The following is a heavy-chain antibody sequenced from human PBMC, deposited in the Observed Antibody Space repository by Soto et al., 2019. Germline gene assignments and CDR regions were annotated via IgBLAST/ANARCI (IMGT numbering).Heavy chain of an antibody. Sequence: ASVKVSCKASGYTFTSYGISWVRQAPGQGLEWMGWISAYNGNTNYAQKLQGRVTMTTDTSTSTAYMELRSLRSDDTAVYYCAREGPLRYCSGGSCYSALYGMDVWGQGTTVTVSS. CDR1: GYTFTSYG. CDR3: AREGPLRYCSGGSCYSALYGMDV. J-gene: IGHJ6*02. D-gene: IGHD2-15*01. CDR2: ISAYNGNT. V-gene: IGHV1-18*01.